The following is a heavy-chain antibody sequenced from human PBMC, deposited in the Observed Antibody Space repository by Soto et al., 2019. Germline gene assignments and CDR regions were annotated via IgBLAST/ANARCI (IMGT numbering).Heavy chain of an antibody. CDR2: IYNSGST. D-gene: IGHD6-19*01. V-gene: IGHV4-31*11. J-gene: IGHJ5*02. CDR3: ARHYSSGSRNWFDP. Sequence: SETLSLTCAVSGDSFSSDGDHWSWIRQHPGKGLEWIGYIYNSGSTYYNPSLRSRVTISVDTSKNQFSLKLSSVTAADTAVFYCARHYSSGSRNWFDPWGQGTLVTVSS. CDR1: GDSFSSDGDH.